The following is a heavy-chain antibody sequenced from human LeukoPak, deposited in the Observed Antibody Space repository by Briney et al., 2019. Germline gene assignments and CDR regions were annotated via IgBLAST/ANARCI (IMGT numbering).Heavy chain of an antibody. J-gene: IGHJ4*02. D-gene: IGHD2-2*01. V-gene: IGHV4-59*08. Sequence: ETLSLTCTVSGGSISSYYWSWIRQPPGKGLEWIGYIYYSGSTNYNPSLKSRVTISVDTSKNQFSLKLSSVTAADTAVYYCARHKGYQHFDYWGQGTLVTVSS. CDR1: GGSISSYY. CDR3: ARHKGYQHFDY. CDR2: IYYSGST.